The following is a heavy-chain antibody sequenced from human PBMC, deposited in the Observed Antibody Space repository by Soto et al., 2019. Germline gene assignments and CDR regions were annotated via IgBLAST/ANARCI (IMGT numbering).Heavy chain of an antibody. CDR3: ARFVVAATRAEYFQH. V-gene: IGHV1-69*02. CDR1: GGTFSSYT. J-gene: IGHJ1*01. D-gene: IGHD2-15*01. Sequence: ASVKVSCKASGGTFSSYTISWVRQAPGQGLEWMGRIILFLGIANYAQKFQGRVTITADKSTSTAYMELSSLRSEDTAVYYCARFVVAATRAEYFQHWGQGTLVTVS. CDR2: IILFLGIA.